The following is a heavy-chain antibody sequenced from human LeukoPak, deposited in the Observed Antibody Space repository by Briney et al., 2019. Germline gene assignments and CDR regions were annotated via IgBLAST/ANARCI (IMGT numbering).Heavy chain of an antibody. Sequence: PGGSLRLSCAASGFTFSSYEMNWVRQAPGKGLEWVSYISSSGSTIYYADSVKGRFTISRDNAKNSLYLQMNSLRAEDTAVYYCACGYSYGVAFDIWGQGTMVTVSS. CDR3: ACGYSYGVAFDI. CDR1: GFTFSSYE. CDR2: ISSSGSTI. V-gene: IGHV3-48*03. D-gene: IGHD5-18*01. J-gene: IGHJ3*02.